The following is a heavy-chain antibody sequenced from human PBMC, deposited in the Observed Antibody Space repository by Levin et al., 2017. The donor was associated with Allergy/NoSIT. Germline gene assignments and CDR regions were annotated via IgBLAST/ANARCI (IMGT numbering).Heavy chain of an antibody. Sequence: GGSLRLSCAASGFTFSSYAMSWFRQAPGKGLEWVSVVSGGGHATYYADSVKGRFTVSRDSSKNTLYRQMNGLRAEDTAVYYCAKDRGVDTRPHDFWGQGTLVTVSS. J-gene: IGHJ4*02. D-gene: IGHD3-10*01. CDR2: VSGGGHAT. CDR1: GFTFSSYA. CDR3: AKDRGVDTRPHDF. V-gene: IGHV3-23*01.